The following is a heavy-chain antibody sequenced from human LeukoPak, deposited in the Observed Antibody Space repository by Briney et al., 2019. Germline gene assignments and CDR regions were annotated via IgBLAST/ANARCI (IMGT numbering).Heavy chain of an antibody. D-gene: IGHD4-17*01. CDR2: IWYDRSNK. CDR1: GFTFSSYG. CDR3: ASTVTTLFDY. Sequence: PGGSLRLSCAPPGFTFSSYGMCCVRQALGEGQEWVAVIWYDRSNKYYADSVKGRFTISRDNAKNALYLQMHSLRADDTAVYYCASTVTTLFDYWGQGTLVTVSS. J-gene: IGHJ4*02. V-gene: IGHV3-33*03.